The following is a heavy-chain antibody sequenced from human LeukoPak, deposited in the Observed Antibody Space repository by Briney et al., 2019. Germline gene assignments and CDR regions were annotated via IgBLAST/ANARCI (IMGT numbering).Heavy chain of an antibody. V-gene: IGHV3-74*01. CDR1: GYTFSSYW. CDR2: INNDGSST. D-gene: IGHD5-24*01. J-gene: IGHJ4*02. Sequence: GGSLRLSCAASGYTFSSYWMHWVRQAPGKGLVWVLHINNDGSSTSYADSVKGRFTISRDNAKNTLYLQMNSLRTEDTAVYYCATHPMRWVQGDYFDYWGQGTLVTVSS. CDR3: ATHPMRWVQGDYFDY.